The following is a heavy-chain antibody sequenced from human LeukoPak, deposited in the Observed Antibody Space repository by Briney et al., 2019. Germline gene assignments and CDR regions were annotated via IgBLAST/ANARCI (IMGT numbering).Heavy chain of an antibody. Sequence: GGSLRLSCEASGFTFSSYAMHWVRQAPGKGLEWVAVISFDGNNKSYADSVKGRFTISRDSSKSTLYLQMNSLRAEDTAVYYCARQHCSGGDCYFFDWGQGTLVTVSS. CDR3: ARQHCSGGDCYFFD. V-gene: IGHV3-30-3*01. CDR2: ISFDGNNK. J-gene: IGHJ4*02. CDR1: GFTFSSYA. D-gene: IGHD2-15*01.